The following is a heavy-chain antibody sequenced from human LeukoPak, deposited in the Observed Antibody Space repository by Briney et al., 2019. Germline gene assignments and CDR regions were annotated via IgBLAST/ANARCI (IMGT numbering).Heavy chain of an antibody. CDR3: AKDSFGVVESHY. Sequence: GGSLRLSCAVSGFTFSSYPMSWVRQAPGKGLEWVSALSGSGGSTYYADSVKGRFTISRDNSKNMLYLQMNSLRAEDTAVYYCAKDSFGVVESHYWGQGTLVTVSS. J-gene: IGHJ4*02. CDR2: LSGSGGST. CDR1: GFTFSSYP. D-gene: IGHD3-3*01. V-gene: IGHV3-23*01.